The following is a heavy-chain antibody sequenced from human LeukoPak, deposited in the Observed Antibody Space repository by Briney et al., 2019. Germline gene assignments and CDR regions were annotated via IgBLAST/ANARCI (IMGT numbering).Heavy chain of an antibody. J-gene: IGHJ4*02. V-gene: IGHV3-30-3*01. Sequence: GGSLRLSCAASGFTFSSYAMHWVRQAPGKGLEWVAVISYDGSNKYHADSVKGRFTISRDNSKNTLYLQMNSLRAEDTAVYYCARLSTYYYDSSGFRFDYWGQGTLVTVSS. CDR2: ISYDGSNK. D-gene: IGHD3-22*01. CDR1: GFTFSSYA. CDR3: ARLSTYYYDSSGFRFDY.